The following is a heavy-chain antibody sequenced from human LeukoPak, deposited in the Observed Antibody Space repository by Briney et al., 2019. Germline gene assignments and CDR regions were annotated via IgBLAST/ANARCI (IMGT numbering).Heavy chain of an antibody. CDR3: ARDRGYDYGGNLDY. D-gene: IGHD4-23*01. J-gene: IGHJ4*02. V-gene: IGHV3-21*01. Sequence: GGSLRLSCVASGFTFSSYSMNWVRQAPGKGLEWVSSIRGSRTYMYYADSVKGRFTISRDNAKNSLYLQMNSLTADDTAVYYCARDRGYDYGGNLDYWGQGTLVTVSS. CDR1: GFTFSSYS. CDR2: IRGSRTYM.